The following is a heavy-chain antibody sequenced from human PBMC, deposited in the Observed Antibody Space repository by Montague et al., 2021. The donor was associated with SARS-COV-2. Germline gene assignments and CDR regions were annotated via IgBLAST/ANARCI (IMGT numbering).Heavy chain of an antibody. CDR3: ARGYSAPRWFGEYNRYGMDV. D-gene: IGHD3-10*01. J-gene: IGHJ6*02. CDR1: GFTFSSYD. V-gene: IGHV3-33*08. CDR2: IWYDGSNQ. Sequence: SLRLSCAASGFTFSSYDMRWVRQAPGKGLEWVAVIWYDGSNQYYGDSVKGRFTISRDNSKNTLYLQMNSLRAEDTAVYYCARGYSAPRWFGEYNRYGMDVWGQGTTVTVSS.